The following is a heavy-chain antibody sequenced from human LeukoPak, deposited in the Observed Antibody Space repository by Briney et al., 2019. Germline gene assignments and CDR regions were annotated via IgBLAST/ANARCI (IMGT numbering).Heavy chain of an antibody. CDR2: IYAGESNT. CDR1: GCSFTNYW. V-gene: IGHV5-51*01. Sequence: PGATLQISCKGAGCSFTNYWIGWMRQLPGKGVEGMGIIYAGESNTKESPSFQGQVTISADKSINTAYLQWSSLKASDTAMFYCARRGYYSYDAFDIWGQGTMVTVSS. D-gene: IGHD3-22*01. CDR3: ARRGYYSYDAFDI. J-gene: IGHJ3*02.